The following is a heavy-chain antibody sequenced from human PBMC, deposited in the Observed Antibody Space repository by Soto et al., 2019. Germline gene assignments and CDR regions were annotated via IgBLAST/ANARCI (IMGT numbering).Heavy chain of an antibody. D-gene: IGHD2-2*01. CDR1: GGSISPYY. CDR2: TYYSGST. V-gene: IGHV4-59*01. Sequence: SETLSLTCTVSGGSISPYYWSWIRQPPGKGLEWIGYTYYSGSTNYNPSLKSRVTISVDTSKNQFSLKLSSVTVADTAVYYCARETTGNCISSSCYGNNWFDPWGQGTLVTVSS. J-gene: IGHJ5*02. CDR3: ARETTGNCISSSCYGNNWFDP.